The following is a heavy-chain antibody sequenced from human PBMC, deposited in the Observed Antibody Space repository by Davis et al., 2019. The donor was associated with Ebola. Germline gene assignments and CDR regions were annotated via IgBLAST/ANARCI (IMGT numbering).Heavy chain of an antibody. CDR3: ARGGWRGYDSSGYYY. CDR1: GYTFTSYG. J-gene: IGHJ4*02. Sequence: ASVKVSCKASGYTFTSYGISWVRQAPGQGLEWMGWISAYNGNTNYAQKLQGRVTMTTDTSTSTAYMELSSLRSEDTAVYYCARGGWRGYDSSGYYYWGQGTLVTVSS. D-gene: IGHD3-22*01. V-gene: IGHV1-18*01. CDR2: ISAYNGNT.